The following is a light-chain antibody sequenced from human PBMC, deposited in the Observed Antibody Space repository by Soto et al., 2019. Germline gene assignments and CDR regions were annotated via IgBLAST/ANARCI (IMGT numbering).Light chain of an antibody. Sequence: QVTQFPSSLSASVGDRVTITCRPSQGIRNDLGWYQQKPGKAPKLLIYGSSNLQTGVPSRFSGSGSGTDFTLTISSLQPEDVCTYCCLQEYSYPLIFGGGTKVEIK. CDR2: GSS. J-gene: IGKJ4*01. CDR3: LQEYSYPLI. V-gene: IGKV1-6*01. CDR1: QGIRND.